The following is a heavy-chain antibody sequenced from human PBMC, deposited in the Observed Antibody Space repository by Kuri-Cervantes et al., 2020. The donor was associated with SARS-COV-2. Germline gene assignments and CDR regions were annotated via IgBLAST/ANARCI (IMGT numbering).Heavy chain of an antibody. Sequence: GESLKISCAASGFTFSSYGMHWVRQAPGKGLEWVAVISYDGSNKYYADSVKGRFTISRDNSKNTLYLQMNSIRAEDTAVYYCAKCSGPTMIVVVMSAFDIWGQGTMVTVSS. CDR2: ISYDGSNK. CDR3: AKCSGPTMIVVVMSAFDI. V-gene: IGHV3-30*18. CDR1: GFTFSSYG. D-gene: IGHD3-22*01. J-gene: IGHJ3*02.